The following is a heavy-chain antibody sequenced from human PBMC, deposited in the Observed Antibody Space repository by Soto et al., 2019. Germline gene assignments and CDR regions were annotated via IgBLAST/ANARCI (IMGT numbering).Heavy chain of an antibody. D-gene: IGHD2-15*01. J-gene: IGHJ3*02. CDR2: LIPIFGTA. CDR3: ARGTPNTPDAFDI. CDR1: GGTFSSYA. V-gene: IGHV1-69*05. Sequence: QVQLVQSGAEVKKPGSSVKVSCKASGGTFSSYAISWVRQAPGQGLEWMGGLIPIFGTANYAQKFQGRATXTXDXXTSTAYMELSSLRSEDTAVYYCARGTPNTPDAFDIWGQGTMVTVSS.